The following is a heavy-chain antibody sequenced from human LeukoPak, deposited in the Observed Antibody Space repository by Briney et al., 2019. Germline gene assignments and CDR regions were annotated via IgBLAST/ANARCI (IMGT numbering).Heavy chain of an antibody. CDR2: IYTSGST. V-gene: IGHV4-4*07. J-gene: IGHJ4*02. CDR3: ARARQAVPAALYFDY. D-gene: IGHD2-2*01. Sequence: SETLSLTCTVSGGSISSYYWSWIRQPAGKGLEWIGRIYTSGSTNYNPSLKSRVTMSVDRSKNQFSLKLSSVTAADTAVYYCARARQAVPAALYFDYWGQGTLVTVSS. CDR1: GGSISSYY.